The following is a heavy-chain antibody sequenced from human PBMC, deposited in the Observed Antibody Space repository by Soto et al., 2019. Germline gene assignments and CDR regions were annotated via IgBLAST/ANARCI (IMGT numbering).Heavy chain of an antibody. D-gene: IGHD3-3*01. Sequence: ASVKVSCKASCYTFTSYGISWVRQAPGRGLEWMGWISAYNGNTNYAQKHQGRVTMTTDTSTSTAYMKLRSLRSDDTAVYYCAILNYDFLCGRAKYYYYHDGMVVRGQGTTVTVSS. CDR1: CYTFTSYG. CDR2: ISAYNGNT. J-gene: IGHJ6*02. V-gene: IGHV1-18*01. CDR3: AILNYDFLCGRAKYYYYHDGMVV.